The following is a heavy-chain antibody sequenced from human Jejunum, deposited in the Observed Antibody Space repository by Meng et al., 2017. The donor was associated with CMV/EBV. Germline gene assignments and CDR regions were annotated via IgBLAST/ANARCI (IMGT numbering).Heavy chain of an antibody. V-gene: IGHV7-4-1*02. CDR3: ARDSPLDGYSLLDY. CDR1: GYTFTSYA. D-gene: IGHD5-24*01. CDR2: IDPNTGNP. Sequence: QVSLGHSGSELKQPGASVKVSCRPSGYTFTSYAINWVRQAPGQGPDWMGWIDPNTGNPTYDQGFTGRFVFSLDTSVSTAYLQINSLRADDTAVYYCARDSPLDGYSLLDYWGQGTLVTVSS. J-gene: IGHJ4*02.